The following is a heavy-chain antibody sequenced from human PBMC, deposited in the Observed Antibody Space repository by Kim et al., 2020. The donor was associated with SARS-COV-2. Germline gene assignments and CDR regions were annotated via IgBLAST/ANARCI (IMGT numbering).Heavy chain of an antibody. CDR1: GLTFSHYG. CDR2: IWFDGSDK. D-gene: IGHD1-26*01. Sequence: GGSLRLSCVASGLTFSHYGMHWVRQAPGEGLEWVASIWFDGSDKYYADSVKGRFTISRDKSKKKLYLQMDSLRAEDTAVYYCARDESWVNDYWGQGTLVTFSS. J-gene: IGHJ4*02. V-gene: IGHV3-33*01. CDR3: ARDESWVNDY.